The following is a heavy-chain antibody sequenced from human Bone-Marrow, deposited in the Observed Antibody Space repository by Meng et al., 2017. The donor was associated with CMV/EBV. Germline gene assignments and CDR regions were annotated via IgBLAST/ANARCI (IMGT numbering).Heavy chain of an antibody. CDR2: IIPIVDFP. CDR1: GGTFSYYA. CDR3: ARAADEVAFSGMDV. J-gene: IGHJ6*02. V-gene: IGHV1-69*10. D-gene: IGHD5-12*01. Sequence: SVKVSCKASGGTFSYYAINWVRQAPGQGLEWMGGIIPIVDFPNYAQKFQGRVTITADKSTSTAYMELSSLRSEDTAVYYCARAADEVAFSGMDVWGQGTTVTVSS.